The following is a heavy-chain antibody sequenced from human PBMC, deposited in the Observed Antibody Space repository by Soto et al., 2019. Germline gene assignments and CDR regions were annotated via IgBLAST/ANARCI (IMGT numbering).Heavy chain of an antibody. J-gene: IGHJ4*02. CDR1: GGSISSYY. V-gene: IGHV4-59*01. CDR2: IYYSGST. Sequence: SETLSLTCTVSGGSISSYYWSWIRQPPGKGLEWIGYIYYSGSTNYNPSLKSRVTISVDTSKNQFSLKLSSVTAADTAVYYCARVRFLECLLDYWGQGTLVTVPQ. D-gene: IGHD3-3*01. CDR3: ARVRFLECLLDY.